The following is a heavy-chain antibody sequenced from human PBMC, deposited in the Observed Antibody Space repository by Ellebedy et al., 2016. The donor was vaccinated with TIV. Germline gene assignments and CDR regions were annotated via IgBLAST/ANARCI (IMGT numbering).Heavy chain of an antibody. CDR2: FNHSGST. J-gene: IGHJ4*02. Sequence: MPSETLSLTCAVYGGAFRGNYWSWIRQPPGKGLEWIGTFNHSGSTNYNPSLKSRVTISVDTSKNQLSLKLSSVTAADTAVYYCARAVFGTKFDFWGQGTLVTVSS. V-gene: IGHV4-34*01. CDR3: ARAVFGTKFDF. D-gene: IGHD1-14*01. CDR1: GGAFRGNY.